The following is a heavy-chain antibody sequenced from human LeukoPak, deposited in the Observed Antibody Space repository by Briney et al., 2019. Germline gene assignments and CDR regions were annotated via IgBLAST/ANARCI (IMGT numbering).Heavy chain of an antibody. CDR2: IGSSGDST. D-gene: IGHD3-10*01. J-gene: IGHJ4*02. V-gene: IGHV3-23*01. Sequence: GGSLRLSCAPSGFTFSSFAMNWVRQAPGKGLEWASTIGSSGDSTYYADSVRGRFTISRDNSKNTMHLQMNNLRAEDTAFYYCARGSKDLDFWGQGTLVTVSS. CDR3: ARGSKDLDF. CDR1: GFTFSSFA.